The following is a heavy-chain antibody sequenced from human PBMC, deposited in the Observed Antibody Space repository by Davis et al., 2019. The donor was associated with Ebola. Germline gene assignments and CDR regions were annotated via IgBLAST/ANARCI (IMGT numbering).Heavy chain of an antibody. J-gene: IGHJ4*02. CDR2: ISGDGGST. V-gene: IGHV3-43*02. Sequence: GESLKISCAASGFTFDDYAMHWVRQAPGKGLEWVSLISGDGGSTYYADSVKGRFTISRDNAKNSLYLQMNSLRAEDTALYYCAPAGTGTRTGNWGQGTLVTVSS. D-gene: IGHD1-7*01. CDR3: APAGTGTRTGN. CDR1: GFTFDDYA.